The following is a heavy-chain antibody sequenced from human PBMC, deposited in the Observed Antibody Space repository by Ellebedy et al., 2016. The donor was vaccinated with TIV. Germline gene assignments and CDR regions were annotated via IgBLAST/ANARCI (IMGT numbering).Heavy chain of an antibody. J-gene: IGHJ4*02. CDR1: GGSISSSNW. CDR2: IYHSGST. CDR3: ARCERVCTNGVCYLVHDY. Sequence: SETLSLTXAVSGGSISSSNWWSWVRQPPGKGLEWIGEIYHSGSTNYNPSLKSRVTISVDKSKNQFSLKLSSVTAADTAVYYCARCERVCTNGVCYLVHDYWGQGTLVTVSS. V-gene: IGHV4-4*02. D-gene: IGHD2-8*01.